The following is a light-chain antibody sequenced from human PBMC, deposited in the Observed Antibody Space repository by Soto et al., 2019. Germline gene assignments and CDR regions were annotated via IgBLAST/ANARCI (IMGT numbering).Light chain of an antibody. CDR3: EKYNSAPRT. V-gene: IGKV1-27*01. J-gene: IGKJ3*01. Sequence: DIQMTQSPSSLSASVGDRVTITCRASQGISNYLAWYQQKPGKVPKLLVYAASTLQSGVPPRFSGSGSGTDFTLTISTLQPEDVAAYYCEKYNSAPRTFGRGNKVDIK. CDR2: AAS. CDR1: QGISNY.